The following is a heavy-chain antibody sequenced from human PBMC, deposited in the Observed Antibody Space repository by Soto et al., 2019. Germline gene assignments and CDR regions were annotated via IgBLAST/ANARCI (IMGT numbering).Heavy chain of an antibody. D-gene: IGHD6-13*01. CDR3: AREIMAADHFDY. Sequence: SETQSLPCTVPGGSIRSGGYYWSWVRQTPERGLEWCGYVHYSGNTFYNPSLKSRATISLDTSRNQFSLNLSSVTAADSAVYYCAREIMAADHFDYWGQGALVTVSS. J-gene: IGHJ4*02. CDR2: VHYSGNT. V-gene: IGHV4-30-4*01. CDR1: GGSIRSGGYY.